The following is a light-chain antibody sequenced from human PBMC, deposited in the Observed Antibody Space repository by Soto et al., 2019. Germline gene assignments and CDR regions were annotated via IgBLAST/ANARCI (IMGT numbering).Light chain of an antibody. V-gene: IGLV1-40*01. J-gene: IGLJ3*02. CDR3: QSYDSSLSAP. CDR1: SSNIGAGYD. CDR2: GNS. Sequence: QSVLTQPPSVSGAPGQRVTISCTGSSSNIGAGYDVHWYQQLPGTAPKLLIYGNSNRPSGVPDRFSGSNSGTSASLAITGLQAEDEADYYCQSYDSSLSAPFGGGTKLTVL.